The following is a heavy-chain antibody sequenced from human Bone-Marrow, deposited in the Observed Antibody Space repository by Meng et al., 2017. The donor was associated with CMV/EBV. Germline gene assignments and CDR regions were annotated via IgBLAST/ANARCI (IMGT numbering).Heavy chain of an antibody. V-gene: IGHV3-74*03. CDR3: ARGVAESLGWEMGY. CDR2: IDSDGRDI. CDR1: GFTLRRYW. Sequence: EVELVEFGGGLVQPGGSLRLSCAVSGFTLRRYWMHWVRQAPGKGLEWVSRIDSDGRDITYADSVRGRFTISRDDAKNTLYLQMNSLRVEDTAVYYCARGVAESLGWEMGYWGQGTLVTGSS. D-gene: IGHD1-26*01. J-gene: IGHJ4*02.